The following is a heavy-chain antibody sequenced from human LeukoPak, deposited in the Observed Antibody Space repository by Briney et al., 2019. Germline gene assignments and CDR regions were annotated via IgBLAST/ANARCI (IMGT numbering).Heavy chain of an antibody. J-gene: IGHJ4*02. V-gene: IGHV1-69*13. CDR2: IIPIFGTA. CDR1: GGTFSSYA. CDR3: VSGPENFDY. Sequence: GASVKVSCKASGGTFSSYAISWVRQAPGQGLEWMGGIIPIFGTANYAQKFQGRVTITADESTSTAYMELNSLRSEDTAVYYCVSGPENFDYWGQGTLVTVSS. D-gene: IGHD3-10*01.